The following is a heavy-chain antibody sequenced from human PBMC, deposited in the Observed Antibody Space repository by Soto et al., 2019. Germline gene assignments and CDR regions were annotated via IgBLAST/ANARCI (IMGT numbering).Heavy chain of an antibody. Sequence: VQLLESGGGLVQPGGSLRLSCAASGFTFSSYAMSWVRQAPGKGLEWVSVISGSAGSTDYADSVKGRFTISRDNSKNTLYLQMNSLRAEDTAVYYCAKERGSGWYHGTDYWGQGTLVTVSS. CDR3: AKERGSGWYHGTDY. CDR1: GFTFSSYA. V-gene: IGHV3-23*01. D-gene: IGHD6-19*01. J-gene: IGHJ4*02. CDR2: ISGSAGST.